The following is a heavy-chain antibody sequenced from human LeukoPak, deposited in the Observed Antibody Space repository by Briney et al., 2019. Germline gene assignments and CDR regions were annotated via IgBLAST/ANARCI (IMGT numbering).Heavy chain of an antibody. D-gene: IGHD5-18*01. CDR3: ARDRNSYGARCYYYGMDV. CDR2: IIPIFGIA. V-gene: IGHV1-69*04. J-gene: IGHJ6*02. Sequence: AASVKVSCKASGGTFSSYAISWVRQAPGQGLEWMGRIIPIFGIANYAQKFQGRVTITADKSTSTAYMELSSLRSEDTAVYYCARDRNSYGARCYYYGMDVWGQGATVTVSS. CDR1: GGTFSSYA.